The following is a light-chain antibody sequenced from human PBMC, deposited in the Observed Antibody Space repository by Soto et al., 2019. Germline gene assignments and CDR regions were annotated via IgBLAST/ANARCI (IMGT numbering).Light chain of an antibody. J-gene: IGKJ4*01. Sequence: EILLTQSPGTLSLSPGDRATLSCRASQSLSNSFLAWYQQKPGQTPRLLISAASIRATDIPDRFSGSGSGTDFTLTISRLEPEDFAVYFCQQYGRLPLSFGGGTKVEIK. CDR1: QSLSNSF. CDR3: QQYGRLPLS. CDR2: AAS. V-gene: IGKV3-20*01.